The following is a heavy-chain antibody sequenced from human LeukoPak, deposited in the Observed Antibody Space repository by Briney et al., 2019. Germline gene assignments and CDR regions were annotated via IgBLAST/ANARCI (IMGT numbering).Heavy chain of an antibody. Sequence: SVKVSCKASGGTFSSYAISWVRQAPGQGLEWMGGIIPIFGTANYAQKFQGRVTITADESTSTAYMELSSLRSEDTAVYYCARTKSRLGELSLDPDAFDIWGQGTMVTVSS. V-gene: IGHV1-69*13. J-gene: IGHJ3*02. CDR3: ARTKSRLGELSLDPDAFDI. D-gene: IGHD3-16*02. CDR2: IIPIFGTA. CDR1: GGTFSSYA.